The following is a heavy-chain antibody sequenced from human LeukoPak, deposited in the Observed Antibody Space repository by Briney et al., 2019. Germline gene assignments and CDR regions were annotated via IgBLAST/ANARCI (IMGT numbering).Heavy chain of an antibody. J-gene: IGHJ4*02. CDR3: ANYGSGSYRSDY. Sequence: GGSLRLSCAASGFTFSDYSVHWVRQAPGKGLEWVSSISTSSTYIYYADSVKGRFTISRDNSKNTLYLQMNSLRAEDTAVYYCANYGSGSYRSDYWGQGTLVTVSS. CDR1: GFTFSDYS. D-gene: IGHD3-10*01. V-gene: IGHV3-21*03. CDR2: ISTSSTYI.